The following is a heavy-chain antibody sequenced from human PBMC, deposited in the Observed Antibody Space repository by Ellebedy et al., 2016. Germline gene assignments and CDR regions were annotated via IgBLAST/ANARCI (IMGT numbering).Heavy chain of an antibody. CDR1: GFTFSSYA. V-gene: IGHV3-23*01. D-gene: IGHD2-15*01. CDR3: AKAGQIGYCSGGSCYPPVD. J-gene: IGHJ4*02. CDR2: ISGSSSTI. Sequence: GGSLRLXCAASGFTFSSYAMSWVRQAPGKGLEWVSYISGSSSTIYYADSVKGRFTISRDNSKNTLYLQMNSLRAEDTAVYYCAKAGQIGYCSGGSCYPPVDWGQGTLVTVSS.